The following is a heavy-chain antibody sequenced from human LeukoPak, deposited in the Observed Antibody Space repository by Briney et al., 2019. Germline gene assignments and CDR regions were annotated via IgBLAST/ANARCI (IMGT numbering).Heavy chain of an antibody. CDR1: GGSIGSGDYF. CDR3: TRAYWIGFHFDS. CDR2: IYYSGTT. V-gene: IGHV4-30-4*01. J-gene: IGHJ4*02. D-gene: IGHD3-3*01. Sequence: SETLSLTCSVSGGSIGSGDYFWTWIRQPPGKGLEYIGYIYYSGTTYYNPSLKSRITMSVDMSANQFSLRLTSVSAADTAVYYCTRAYWIGFHFDSWGQGILVSVSS.